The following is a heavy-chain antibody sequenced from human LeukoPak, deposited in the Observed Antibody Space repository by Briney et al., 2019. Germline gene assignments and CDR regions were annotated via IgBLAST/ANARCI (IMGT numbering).Heavy chain of an antibody. V-gene: IGHV3-21*01. D-gene: IGHD3-22*01. Sequence: GGSLRLSCAASGFTFSSYSMNWVRQAPGKGREGVSPFSRRISYIYYAESVKGRFTISRDNAKNSLYLQMNSLRAEDTAVYYCARVLTLDYYDSSGYYPFDYWGQGTLVTVSS. J-gene: IGHJ4*02. CDR2: FSRRISYI. CDR1: GFTFSSYS. CDR3: ARVLTLDYYDSSGYYPFDY.